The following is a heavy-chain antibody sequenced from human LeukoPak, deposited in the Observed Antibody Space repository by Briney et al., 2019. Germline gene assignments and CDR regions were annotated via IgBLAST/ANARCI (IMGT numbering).Heavy chain of an antibody. V-gene: IGHV3-9*03. D-gene: IGHD1-14*01. CDR2: ISWNSGSI. Sequence: GRSLRLSCAASGFTFDDYAMHWVRQAPGKGLEWVSGISWNSGSIGYADSVKGRFTISRDNAKNSLYLQMNSLRAEDMALYYCAKSLGTRKEGEYYFYYWGQGTLVTVSS. CDR1: GFTFDDYA. J-gene: IGHJ4*02. CDR3: AKSLGTRKEGEYYFYY.